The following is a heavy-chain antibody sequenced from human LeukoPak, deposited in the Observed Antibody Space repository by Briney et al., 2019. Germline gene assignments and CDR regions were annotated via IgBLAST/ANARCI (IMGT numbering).Heavy chain of an antibody. CDR1: GGSINSYY. J-gene: IGHJ4*02. V-gene: IGHV4-59*01. CDR2: IYYSGST. CDR3: ARLVRYNWNDDPYCFDY. D-gene: IGHD1-1*01. Sequence: SETLSLTCTVSGGSINSYYWSWIRQPPGKGLEWIGYIYYSGSTNYNPSLKSRVTISVDTSKNQFSLKMSSVTAADTAVYYCARLVRYNWNDDPYCFDYWGQGTLVTVSS.